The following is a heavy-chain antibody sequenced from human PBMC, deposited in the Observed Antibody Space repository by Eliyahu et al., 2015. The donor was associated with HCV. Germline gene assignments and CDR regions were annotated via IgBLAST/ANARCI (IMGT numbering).Heavy chain of an antibody. CDR2: IANDESYR. D-gene: IGHD1-14*01. CDR1: GFPVRTYA. V-gene: IGHV3-30-3*01. Sequence: QVQLVESGGGVVQPGRSLXLXXTASGFPVRTYAMQWVRQAPGKGLQWVAVIANDESYRHYGDSVKGRFTISRDTSKNTLYLQLNSLTSEDTAVYYCAREGGPDLRLDYWGQGTLVTVSS. CDR3: AREGGPDLRLDY. J-gene: IGHJ4*02.